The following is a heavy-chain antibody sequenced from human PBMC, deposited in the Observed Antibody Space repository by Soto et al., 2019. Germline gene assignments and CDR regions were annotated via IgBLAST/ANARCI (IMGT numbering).Heavy chain of an antibody. Sequence: QVQLVQSGAEVKKPGSSVKVSCKASGGTFSSYAISWVRQAPGQGLEWMGGIIAIFGTANYAQKFQGRVTITADESTSTDYMELSSLRSEDTAVYYCARVGTTGTTLGYLTGWYWGQGTLVTVSS. J-gene: IGHJ4*02. CDR2: IIAIFGTA. D-gene: IGHD1-1*01. V-gene: IGHV1-69*01. CDR1: GGTFSSYA. CDR3: ARVGTTGTTLGYLTGWY.